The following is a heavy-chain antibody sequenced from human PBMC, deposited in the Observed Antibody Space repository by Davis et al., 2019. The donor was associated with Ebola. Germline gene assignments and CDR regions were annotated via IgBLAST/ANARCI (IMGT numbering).Heavy chain of an antibody. V-gene: IGHV1-18*01. CDR3: ARAQFPTTSDH. J-gene: IGHJ4*02. Sequence: AASVKVSCKASGYTFTSYGFSWVRQAPGQGLEWMGWISAYNGNTNYAQKLQGRVTMTIDTSTSTAYMELRSLRSDDTAVYYCARAQFPTTSDHWGQGTLVTVSS. CDR2: ISAYNGNT. CDR1: GYTFTSYG. D-gene: IGHD1-1*01.